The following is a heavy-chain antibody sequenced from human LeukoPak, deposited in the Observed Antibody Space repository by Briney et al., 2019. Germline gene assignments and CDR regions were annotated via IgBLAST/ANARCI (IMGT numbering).Heavy chain of an antibody. J-gene: IGHJ4*02. V-gene: IGHV1-3*01. CDR2: INAGNGNT. CDR1: GYTFTSYA. D-gene: IGHD1-1*01. Sequence: ASVMVSCKASGYTFTSYAMHWVCQAPGQRLEWMGWINAGNGNTKYSQKFQGRVTITTDESTSTAYMELSSLRSEDTAVYYCARHRYNWNDGSFDYWGQGTLVTVSS. CDR3: ARHRYNWNDGSFDY.